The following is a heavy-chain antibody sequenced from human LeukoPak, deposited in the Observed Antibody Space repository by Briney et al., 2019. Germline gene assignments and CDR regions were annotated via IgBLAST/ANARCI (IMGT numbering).Heavy chain of an antibody. V-gene: IGHV4-34*01. CDR3: ARGFAELCKAFDI. D-gene: IGHD1-26*01. Sequence: SETLSLTCAVYGGSFSGYYWSWIRQPPGKGLEWIGEINHSGSTNYNPSLKSRVTISVDTSKNQFSLKLSSVTAADTAVYYCARGFAELCKAFDIWGQGTMVTVSS. CDR2: INHSGST. CDR1: GGSFSGYY. J-gene: IGHJ3*02.